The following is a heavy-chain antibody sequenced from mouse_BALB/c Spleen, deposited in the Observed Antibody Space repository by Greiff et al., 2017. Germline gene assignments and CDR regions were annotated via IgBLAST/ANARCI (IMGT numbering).Heavy chain of an antibody. D-gene: IGHD1-2*01. CDR3: ARHSLLRSYYYAMDY. V-gene: IGHV2-6-2*01. CDR2: IWSDGST. J-gene: IGHJ4*01. Sequence: VQVVESGPDLVAPSQSLSITCTVSGFSLTSYGVHWVRQPPGKGLEWLVVIWSDGSTTYNSALKSRLSISKDNSKSQVFLKMNSLQTDDTAMYYCARHSLLRSYYYAMDYWGQGTSVTVSS. CDR1: GFSLTSYG.